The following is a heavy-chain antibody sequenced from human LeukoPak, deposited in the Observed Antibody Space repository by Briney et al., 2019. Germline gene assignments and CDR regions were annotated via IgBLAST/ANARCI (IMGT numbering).Heavy chain of an antibody. CDR3: ARGGGYCSGGSCYSYFDY. J-gene: IGHJ4*02. CDR2: IIPIFGTA. Sequence: PAASVKVSCKASGGTFSSYAISWVRQAPGQGLEWMGGIIPIFGTANYAQKFQGRVTITADKSTSTAYMELSSLRSEDTAVYYCARGGGYCSGGSCYSYFDYWGQGTLVTVPS. D-gene: IGHD2-15*01. CDR1: GGTFSSYA. V-gene: IGHV1-69*06.